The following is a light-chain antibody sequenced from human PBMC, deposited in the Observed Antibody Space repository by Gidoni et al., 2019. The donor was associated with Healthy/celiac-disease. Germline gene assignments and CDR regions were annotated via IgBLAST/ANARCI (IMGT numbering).Light chain of an antibody. J-gene: IGKJ2*04. CDR2: KAS. CDR1: QSISSW. V-gene: IGKV1-5*03. CDR3: QQYNSYSRS. Sequence: DIQTTQPPSTLSASVGDRVTITCRASQSISSWLAWYQQKPGKAPKLLIYKASSLESGVPSRFSGSGSGTEFTLTISSLQPDDFATYYCQQYNSYSRSFGQGTKLEIK.